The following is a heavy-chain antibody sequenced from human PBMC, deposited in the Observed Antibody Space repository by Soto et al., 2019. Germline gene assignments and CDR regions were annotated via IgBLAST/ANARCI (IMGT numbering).Heavy chain of an antibody. J-gene: IGHJ6*02. CDR1: GGTFSSYA. D-gene: IGHD6-6*01. Sequence: QVQLVQSGAEVKKPGSSVKVSCKASGGTFSSYAISWVRQAPGQGLEWMGGIIPIFGTANYARKFQGRVTITADESTSTAYMELSSLRSEDTAVYYCARSIWGSSSGVYYYYGMDVWGQGTTVTVSS. CDR3: ARSIWGSSSGVYYYYGMDV. V-gene: IGHV1-69*01. CDR2: IIPIFGTA.